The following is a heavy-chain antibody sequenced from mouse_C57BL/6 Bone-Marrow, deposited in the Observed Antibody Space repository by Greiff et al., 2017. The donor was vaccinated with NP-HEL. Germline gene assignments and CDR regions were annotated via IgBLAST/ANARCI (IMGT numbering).Heavy chain of an antibody. V-gene: IGHV1-81*01. D-gene: IGHD1-1*01. CDR1: GYTFTSYG. Sequence: VQLVESGAELARPGASVKLSCKASGYTFTSYGISWVKQRTGQGLEWIGEIYPRSGNTYYNEKFKGKATLTADKSSSTAYMELRSLTSEDSAVYFCARWDYGSSYEFAYWGQGTLVTVSA. J-gene: IGHJ3*01. CDR3: ARWDYGSSYEFAY. CDR2: IYPRSGNT.